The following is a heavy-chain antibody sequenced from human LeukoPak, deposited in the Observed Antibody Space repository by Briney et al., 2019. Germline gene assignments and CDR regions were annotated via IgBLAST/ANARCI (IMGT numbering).Heavy chain of an antibody. Sequence: GGSLRLSCAASGFTFSNYAMHWVRQAPGKGLEWVAVMSYDGTNKYYPDSVKGRFTISRDNSYNTLYLQMDSLTAEDTAVYYCAKESTAYYYYGMHVWGQGTTVTVSS. CDR2: MSYDGTNK. D-gene: IGHD2-21*02. V-gene: IGHV3-30*18. CDR3: AKESTAYYYYGMHV. CDR1: GFTFSNYA. J-gene: IGHJ6*02.